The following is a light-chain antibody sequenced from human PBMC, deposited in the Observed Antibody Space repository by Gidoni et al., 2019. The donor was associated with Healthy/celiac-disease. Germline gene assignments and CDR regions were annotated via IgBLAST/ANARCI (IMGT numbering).Light chain of an antibody. CDR1: QSVSSN. V-gene: IGKV3-15*01. CDR3: QQYNNWPPLT. CDR2: GAS. J-gene: IGKJ4*01. Sequence: EIVMTQSPATLSVSPGERATLSCRASQSVSSNLAWYQQKPGQAPRLLIYGASTRATGIPDRFSGSGSGTDFTLTISSLQSVDFAVYYCQQYNNWPPLTFGGGTKVEIK.